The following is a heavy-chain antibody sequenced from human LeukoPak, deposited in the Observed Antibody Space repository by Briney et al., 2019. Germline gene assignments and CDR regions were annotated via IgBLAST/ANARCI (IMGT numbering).Heavy chain of an antibody. CDR1: GFTFSSYG. V-gene: IGHV3-30*18. J-gene: IGHJ4*02. CDR2: ISYDGSNK. D-gene: IGHD2-15*01. CDR3: AKDFLGYCSGGSCPFDY. Sequence: PGGSLRLSCAASGFTFSSYGMHWVRQAPGKGLEWVAVISYDGSNKYYADSVKGRFTISRDNSKNTLYLQMNSLRAEDTAVYYCAKDFLGYCSGGSCPFDYWGQGTLVTVSS.